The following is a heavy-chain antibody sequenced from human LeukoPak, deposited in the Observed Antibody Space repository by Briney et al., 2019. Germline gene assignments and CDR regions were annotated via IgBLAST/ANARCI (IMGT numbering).Heavy chain of an antibody. Sequence: GASVKVSFKASGYTFTGYYMHWVRQPPGQGLEWMGWINPNSGGTNYAQKFQGRVTMTRDTSISTAYMELSRLRSDDTAVYYCARAAIFGANWFDPWGQGTLVTVSS. CDR3: ARAAIFGANWFDP. D-gene: IGHD3-3*01. V-gene: IGHV1-2*02. J-gene: IGHJ5*02. CDR2: INPNSGGT. CDR1: GYTFTGYY.